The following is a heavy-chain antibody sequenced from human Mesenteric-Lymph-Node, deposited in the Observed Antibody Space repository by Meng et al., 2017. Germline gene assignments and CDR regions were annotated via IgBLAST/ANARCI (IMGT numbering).Heavy chain of an antibody. CDR1: GGSISRSDW. Sequence: QVQLQESGPGLVKPSETLSLTCAVSGGSISRSDWLSWVRQPPGKGLEWIGETSHSGSTNYSPSLKSRVTISLDKSKNQLSLKLNSVTAADTAVYYCASSDYYRSDYWGQGTLVTVSS. V-gene: IGHV4-4*02. CDR2: TSHSGST. CDR3: ASSDYYRSDY. J-gene: IGHJ4*02. D-gene: IGHD3-22*01.